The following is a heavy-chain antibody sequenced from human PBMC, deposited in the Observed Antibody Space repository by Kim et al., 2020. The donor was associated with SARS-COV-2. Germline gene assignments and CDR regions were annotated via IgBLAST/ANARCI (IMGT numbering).Heavy chain of an antibody. J-gene: IGHJ6*02. CDR2: IYSGGST. CDR1: GFTVSSNY. CDR3: ARDMYYDYVWGSYRPASFFHPSYGMDG. Sequence: GGSLRLSCAASGFTVSSNYMSWVRQAPGKGLEWVSVIYSGGSTYYADSVKGRFTISRDNSKNTLYLQMNSLRAEDTAVYYCARDMYYDYVWGSYRPASFFHPSYGMDGWGQGTTVTVS. V-gene: IGHV3-66*02. D-gene: IGHD3-16*02.